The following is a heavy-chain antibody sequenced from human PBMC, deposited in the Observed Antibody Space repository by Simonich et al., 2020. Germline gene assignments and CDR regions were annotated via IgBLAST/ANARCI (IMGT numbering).Heavy chain of an antibody. Sequence: EVKLVESGGGLVQPGGSLRLSCAASGFPFSSYWITWFRQAPGKGLCGVSQSKSDGSGQREADSEKSRLTMSRHNAKNTQYLQMNSLRAGDTAVYYCARDLLDRGLYYNFWRGFSGFYNWYDPWGQGTLVTVSS. V-gene: IGHV3-74*01. CDR1: GFPFSSYW. D-gene: IGHD3-3*01. J-gene: IGHJ5*02. CDR3: ARDLLDRGLYYNFWRGFSGFYNWYDP. CDR2: SKSDGSGQ.